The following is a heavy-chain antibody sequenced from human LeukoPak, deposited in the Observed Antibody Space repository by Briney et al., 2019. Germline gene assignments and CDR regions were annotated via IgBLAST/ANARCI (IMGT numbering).Heavy chain of an antibody. V-gene: IGHV3-23*01. J-gene: IGHJ4*02. CDR1: GFTFSSYA. Sequence: GSLRLSCAASGFTFSSYAMSWVRQAPGKGLEWVSAISGSGGSTYYADSVKGRFTISRDNSKNTLYLQMNSLRAEDTAVYYCARDYYDSSGYYHGGYWGQGTLVTVSS. CDR3: ARDYYDSSGYYHGGY. CDR2: ISGSGGST. D-gene: IGHD3-22*01.